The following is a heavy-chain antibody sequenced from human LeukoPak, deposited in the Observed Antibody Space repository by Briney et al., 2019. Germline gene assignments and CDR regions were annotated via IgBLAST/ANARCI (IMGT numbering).Heavy chain of an antibody. CDR2: ISSSGSTI. CDR1: GGSISSSSYY. V-gene: IGHV3-11*04. D-gene: IGHD2-2*01. J-gene: IGHJ4*02. CDR3: ARLPAYCSSTSCYVDY. Sequence: LSLTCTVSGGSISSSSYYWGWIRQAPGKGLEWVSYISSSGSTIYYADSVKGRFTISRDNAKNSLYLQMNSLRAEDTAVFYCARLPAYCSSTSCYVDYWGQGTLVTVSS.